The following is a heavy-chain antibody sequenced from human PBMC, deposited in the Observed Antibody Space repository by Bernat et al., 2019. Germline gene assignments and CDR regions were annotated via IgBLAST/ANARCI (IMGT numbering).Heavy chain of an antibody. V-gene: IGHV3-48*01. CDR2: ISSSGSTI. Sequence: EVQLVESGGGLVQSGGSLRLSCAASALTFSTYNFNWVRQAPGKGLEWLSYISSSGSTIYYAASVKGRFTISRDNAKNSLYLQINSLRAEDTAVYYCASEDRGTSYWGQGTLVIVSS. CDR1: ALTFSTYN. D-gene: IGHD3-16*01. CDR3: ASEDRGTSY. J-gene: IGHJ4*02.